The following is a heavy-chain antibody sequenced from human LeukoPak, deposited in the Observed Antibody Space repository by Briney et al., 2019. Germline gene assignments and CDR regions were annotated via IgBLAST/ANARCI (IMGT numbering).Heavy chain of an antibody. D-gene: IGHD1-26*01. CDR2: ISYTGST. V-gene: IGHV4-59*01. Sequence: SETLSLTCTVSGGSISSYYWSWIRQPPGKGLEWIGYISYTGSTSYTPSLRSRVTISLDTSKNQFSLKLGSVTAADTAVYYCARGEWELGYYMDVWGKGTTVTISS. J-gene: IGHJ6*03. CDR1: GGSISSYY. CDR3: ARGEWELGYYMDV.